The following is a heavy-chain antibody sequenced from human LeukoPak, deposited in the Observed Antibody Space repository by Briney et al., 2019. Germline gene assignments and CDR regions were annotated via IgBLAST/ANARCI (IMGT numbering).Heavy chain of an antibody. CDR1: GGSFSGYY. V-gene: IGHV4-34*01. CDR2: INHSGST. J-gene: IGHJ4*02. CDR3: ARDIYGSGSSYFDY. D-gene: IGHD1-26*01. Sequence: SETLSLTCAVYGGSFSGYYWSWIRQPPGKGLEWIGEINHSGSTNYNPSLKSRVTISVDTSKNQFSLQLSSVTAADTAVYYCARDIYGSGSSYFDYWGQGTLVTVSS.